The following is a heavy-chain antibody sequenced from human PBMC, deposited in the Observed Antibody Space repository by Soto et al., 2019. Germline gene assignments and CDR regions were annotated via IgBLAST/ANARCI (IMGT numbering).Heavy chain of an antibody. CDR1: GFTFSSYG. CDR2: IWYDGSNK. D-gene: IGHD6-13*01. CDR3: ARDSLYSSSGEVENYFDY. Sequence: PGGSLRLSCAASGFTFSSYGMHWVRQAPGKGLEWVAVIWYDGSNKYYADSVKGRFTISRDNSKNTLYLQMNSLRAEDTAVYYCARDSLYSSSGEVENYFDYWGQGTLVTVSS. J-gene: IGHJ4*02. V-gene: IGHV3-33*01.